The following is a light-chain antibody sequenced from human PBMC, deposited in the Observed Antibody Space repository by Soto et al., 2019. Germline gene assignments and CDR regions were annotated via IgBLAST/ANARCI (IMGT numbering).Light chain of an antibody. CDR2: EGS. CDR3: CSYAGSSTYV. Sequence: QSALTQPASVPGSPGQSITISCTGTSSDVGNYNLVSWYQQHPGKAPKLMIYEGSKRPSGVSNRFSGSKSGNTASLTISILQAEDEADYYCCSYAGSSTYVFGTGTKV. CDR1: SSDVGNYNL. V-gene: IGLV2-23*01. J-gene: IGLJ1*01.